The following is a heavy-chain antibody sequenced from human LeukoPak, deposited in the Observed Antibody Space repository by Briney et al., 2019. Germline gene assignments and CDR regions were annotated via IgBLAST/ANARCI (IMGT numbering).Heavy chain of an antibody. CDR1: GYSFTSYW. Sequence: GESLKISCKGSGYSFTSYWIGWVRQMPGKGLEWMGIIYPGDSDTRYSPSFQGQVTTSADKSISTAYLQWSSLKASDTAMYYCARRSRDYAVGCRFDSWGQGTLVTVSS. V-gene: IGHV5-51*01. J-gene: IGHJ5*01. CDR2: IYPGDSDT. CDR3: ARRSRDYAVGCRFDS. D-gene: IGHD4/OR15-4a*01.